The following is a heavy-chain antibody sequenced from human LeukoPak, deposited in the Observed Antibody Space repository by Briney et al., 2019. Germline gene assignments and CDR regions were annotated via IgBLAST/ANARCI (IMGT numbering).Heavy chain of an antibody. CDR3: ARAGYCSSTSCSGAFDI. CDR1: GFTFSSYW. V-gene: IGHV3-20*01. Sequence: GGSLRLSCAASGFTFSSYWMSWVRQAPGKGLEWVSGINWNGGSTGYADSVKGRFIISRDNAKNSLYLQMNSLRAEDTALYHCARAGYCSSTSCSGAFDIWGQGTMVTVSS. D-gene: IGHD2-2*01. J-gene: IGHJ3*02. CDR2: INWNGGST.